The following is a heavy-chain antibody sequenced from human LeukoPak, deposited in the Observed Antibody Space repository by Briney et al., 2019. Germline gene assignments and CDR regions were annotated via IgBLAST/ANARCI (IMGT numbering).Heavy chain of an antibody. CDR3: ARHTSSWGPPFDY. CDR1: GFLFSRYE. CDR2: ISISVTSI. Sequence: GGSLRLSCAPSGFLFSRYEITWVRQAPGKGLEWVSYISISVTSINYADSVQGWFTLSRDNATNSLYLQLNCLRADDTAVYYCARHTSSWGPPFDYWGQGTLVTVSS. J-gene: IGHJ4*02. D-gene: IGHD6-13*01. V-gene: IGHV3-48*03.